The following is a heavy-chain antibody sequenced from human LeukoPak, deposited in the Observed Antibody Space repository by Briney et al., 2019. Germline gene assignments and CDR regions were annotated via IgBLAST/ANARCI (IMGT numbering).Heavy chain of an antibody. V-gene: IGHV4-4*09. CDR2: IYSSGST. J-gene: IGHJ4*02. CDR3: ASFLPAQYFDY. Sequence: SETLSLTCAVSGGSISSYYWSWIRQPPGKGLEWVGYIYSSGSTNYNPSLKSRVIISVATAKNQFSLKLSSVTAADTAVYYCASFLPAQYFDYWGQGTLVTVSS. CDR1: GGSISSYY.